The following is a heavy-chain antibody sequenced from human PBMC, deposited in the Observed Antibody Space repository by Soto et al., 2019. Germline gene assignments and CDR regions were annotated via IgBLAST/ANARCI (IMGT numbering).Heavy chain of an antibody. V-gene: IGHV4-59*01. CDR2: IYYSGST. CDR1: GVIIGGYC. Sequence: PAETLSLTCTASGVIIGGYCWRWVRQSPGEGLEWVGCIYYSGSTNYSPSLKSRVTISADTTKNQFSLKLSSVTAADTAVYCCAREDGIVGATSGFKYWGQGTLVTVS. J-gene: IGHJ4*02. CDR3: AREDGIVGATSGFKY. D-gene: IGHD1-26*01.